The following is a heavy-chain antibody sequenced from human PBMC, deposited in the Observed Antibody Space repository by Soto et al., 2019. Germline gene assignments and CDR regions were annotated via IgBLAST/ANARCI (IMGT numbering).Heavy chain of an antibody. D-gene: IGHD3-9*01. Sequence: GSLRLSCAASGFTFSSYAMNWVRQAPGKGLDWVSAVSGSGGGTYYGDSVKGRFTISRDNSKNTLYLQMNSLRAEDTAVYYCAKSRYSSTWYGMDVSGQGITVTVSS. CDR3: AKSRYSSTWYGMDV. CDR1: GFTFSSYA. J-gene: IGHJ6*02. CDR2: VSGSGGGT. V-gene: IGHV3-23*01.